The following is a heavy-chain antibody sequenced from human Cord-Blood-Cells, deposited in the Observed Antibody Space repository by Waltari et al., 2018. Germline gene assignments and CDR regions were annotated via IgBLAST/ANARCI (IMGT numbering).Heavy chain of an antibody. CDR2: ISYDGSNK. D-gene: IGHD2-8*01. J-gene: IGHJ4*02. CDR3: AKDASLYGSYSDY. Sequence: QVQLVESGGGVVQPGRSLRLSCAASGFTFSSYGMHWVRPAPCKGLEWVAVISYDGSNKYYAYPVKGRFTSSRDNSNSTLYLPMNSLRAEDTAVYYGAKDASLYGSYSDYWGQGTLFTVSS. CDR1: GFTFSSYG. V-gene: IGHV3-30*18.